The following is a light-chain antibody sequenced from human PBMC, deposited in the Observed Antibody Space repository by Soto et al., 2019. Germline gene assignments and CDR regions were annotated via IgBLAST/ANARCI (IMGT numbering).Light chain of an antibody. J-gene: IGKJ4*01. CDR2: GTS. CDR3: QQRSNWPQLT. CDR1: QSISTY. Sequence: EIVLTQSPATLSLSPGESATLSCRASQSISTYLAWYQQKPGQAPRLLIYGTSNRATGIPARFSGSGSGTDFTLTISSLEPEDFAVYYCQQRSNWPQLTFGGGTKVDIK. V-gene: IGKV3-11*01.